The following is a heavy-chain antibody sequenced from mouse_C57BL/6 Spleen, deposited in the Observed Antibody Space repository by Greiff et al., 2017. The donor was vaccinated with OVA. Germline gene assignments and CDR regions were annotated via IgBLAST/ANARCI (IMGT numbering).Heavy chain of an antibody. D-gene: IGHD2-12*01. CDR3: TGPDDVWAWFAY. J-gene: IGHJ3*01. CDR1: GFTFSNYW. CDR2: IRLKSDNYAT. V-gene: IGHV6-3*01. Sequence: EVKLMESGGGLVQPGGSMKLSCVASGFTFSNYWMNWVRQSPEKGLEWVAQIRLKSDNYATHYAESGKGRFTISRDDSKSVVYLLMNNLSAEDTGIYYCTGPDDVWAWFAYWGQGTLVTVSA.